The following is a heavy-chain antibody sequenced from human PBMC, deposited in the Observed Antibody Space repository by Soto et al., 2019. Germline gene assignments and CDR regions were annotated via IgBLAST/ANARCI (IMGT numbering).Heavy chain of an antibody. J-gene: IGHJ4*02. CDR1: GGSFSGYY. D-gene: IGHD6-13*01. V-gene: IGHV4-34*01. Sequence: SETLSLTCAVYGGSFSGYYWSWIRQPPGKGLEWIGEINHSGSTNYNPSLKSRVTISVDTSKNQFSLKLSSVTAADTAVYYCARVKRMHRRVNEQQLDCFDYWGQGTLVTVYS. CDR3: ARVKRMHRRVNEQQLDCFDY. CDR2: INHSGST.